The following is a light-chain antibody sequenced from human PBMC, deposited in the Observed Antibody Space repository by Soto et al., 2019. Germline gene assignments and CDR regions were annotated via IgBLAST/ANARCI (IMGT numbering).Light chain of an antibody. CDR1: RSNIGNNA. CDR3: ATWDDSLNARGV. Sequence: QSVLTQTPSASGTPGQTVTISCSGSRSNIGNNAVSWYQQFPGTAPKLLIYNNNQRPSGVPDRFSGSKSGTSASLAISGLQSEDEADHYCATWDDSLNARGVLGGGTKLTVL. CDR2: NNN. V-gene: IGLV1-44*01. J-gene: IGLJ3*02.